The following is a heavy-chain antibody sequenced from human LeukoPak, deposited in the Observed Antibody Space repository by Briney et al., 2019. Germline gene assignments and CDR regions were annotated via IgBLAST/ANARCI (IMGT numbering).Heavy chain of an antibody. CDR1: GFPFSSYG. D-gene: IGHD3-22*01. CDR2: ITYDGSNK. CDR3: ASPDPKHYSDSGGSEGYAFDV. V-gene: IGHV3-30*03. J-gene: IGHJ3*01. Sequence: GGSLRLSCAASGFPFSSYGIHWVRRAPGKGLEWVAVITYDGSNKYYTDSVKGRFTISRDNSKSTVTLLMNSLRPEDTAVYYCASPDPKHYSDSGGSEGYAFDVWGQGTVVTVSS.